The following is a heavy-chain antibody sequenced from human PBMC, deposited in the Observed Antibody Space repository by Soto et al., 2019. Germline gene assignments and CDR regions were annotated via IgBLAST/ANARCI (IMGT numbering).Heavy chain of an antibody. V-gene: IGHV4-34*01. CDR3: ARLDFWSGYYRGSS. Sequence: ASETLSLTCAVYGGSFSGYYWSWIRQPPGKGLEWIGEINHSGSTNYNPSLKSRVTISVDTSKNQFSLKLSSVTAADTAVYYCARLDFWSGYYRGSSWGQGTLVTVSS. J-gene: IGHJ4*02. CDR2: INHSGST. D-gene: IGHD3-3*01. CDR1: GGSFSGYY.